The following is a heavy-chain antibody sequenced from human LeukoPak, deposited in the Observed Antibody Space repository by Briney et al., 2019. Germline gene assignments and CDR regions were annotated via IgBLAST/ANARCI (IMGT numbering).Heavy chain of an antibody. V-gene: IGHV1-24*01. CDR1: GYTLTELS. J-gene: IGHJ4*02. CDR3: ATMVAYCGGDCSYYFDY. D-gene: IGHD2-21*02. CDR2: FDPEDGET. Sequence: ASVKVSCKVSGYTLTELSMHWVRQAPGEGLEWMGGFDPEDGETIYAQKFQGRVTMTEDTSTDTAYMELSSLRSEDTAVYYCATMVAYCGGDCSYYFDYWGQGTLVPVSS.